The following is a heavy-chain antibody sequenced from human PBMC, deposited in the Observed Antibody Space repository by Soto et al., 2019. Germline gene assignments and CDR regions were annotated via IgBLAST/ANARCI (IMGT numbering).Heavy chain of an antibody. D-gene: IGHD2-15*01. V-gene: IGHV4-31*03. J-gene: IGHJ3*02. CDR1: GGSITSGGFY. Sequence: QVQLQQSGPGLVKPSQTLSLTCTVSGGSITSGGFYWSWIHQHPGEGLEWIGYVRYGGSTYYNPSLKSRLTISLDTAKNQFSLYLSSVTAADTAAYYCASHQDCGSGTCYCDPDALDIWGQGTMVTVSS. CDR2: VRYGGST. CDR3: ASHQDCGSGTCYCDPDALDI.